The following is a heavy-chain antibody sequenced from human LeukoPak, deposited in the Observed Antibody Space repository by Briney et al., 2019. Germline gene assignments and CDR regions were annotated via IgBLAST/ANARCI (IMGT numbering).Heavy chain of an antibody. D-gene: IGHD3-10*01. CDR2: IWYDGSNK. J-gene: IGHJ4*02. CDR1: GFTFSSYG. CDR3: ARGDTYYYGSGSLHDY. Sequence: GGSLRLSCAASGFTFSSYGMHWVRQAPGKGLEWVAVIWYDGSNKYYADSVKGRFTISRDNSKNTLYLQMNSLRAEDTAVYYCARGDTYYYGSGSLHDYWGQGTLVTVSS. V-gene: IGHV3-33*01.